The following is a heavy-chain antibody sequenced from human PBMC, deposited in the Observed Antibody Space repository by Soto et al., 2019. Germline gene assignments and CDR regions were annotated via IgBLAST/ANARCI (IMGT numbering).Heavy chain of an antibody. D-gene: IGHD6-6*01. J-gene: IGHJ6*03. CDR3: ARDREYSSSPDDYYYYYYYMDV. Sequence: GSLRLSCAASGFTFSSYSMNWVRQAPGKGLEWVSSISSSSSYIYYADSVKGRFTISRDNAKNSLYLQMNSLRAEDTAVYYCARDREYSSSPDDYYYYYYYMDVWGKGTTVTVSS. V-gene: IGHV3-21*01. CDR2: ISSSSSYI. CDR1: GFTFSSYS.